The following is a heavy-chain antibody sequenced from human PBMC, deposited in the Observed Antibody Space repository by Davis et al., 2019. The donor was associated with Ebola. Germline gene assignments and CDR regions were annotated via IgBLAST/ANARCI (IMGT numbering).Heavy chain of an antibody. CDR2: ITGSGSPK. CDR3: AKDRFKAHYFYMDV. D-gene: IGHD3-3*01. CDR1: GFYFRSYA. J-gene: IGHJ6*03. Sequence: GESLKISCAASGFYFRSYAMGWVRQAPGKGLEWVSTITGSGSPKYYADSVKGRFTISRDNSKNTLYLQMNSLRVDDTAVYYCAKDRFKAHYFYMDVWGKGTAVTVSS. V-gene: IGHV3-23*01.